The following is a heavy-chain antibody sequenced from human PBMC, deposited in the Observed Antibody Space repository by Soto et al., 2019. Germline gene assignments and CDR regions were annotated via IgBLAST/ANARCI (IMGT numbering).Heavy chain of an antibody. V-gene: IGHV4-59*01. J-gene: IGHJ5*02. Sequence: SETLSLTCTVSGGSISSYYWSWIRQPPGKGLEWIGYIYYSGSTNYNPSLKSRVTISVDTSKNQFSLKLSSVTAADTAVYYCAREGYCSSTSCPYNWFDPWGQGTLVTVS. CDR1: GGSISSYY. CDR3: AREGYCSSTSCPYNWFDP. D-gene: IGHD2-2*01. CDR2: IYYSGST.